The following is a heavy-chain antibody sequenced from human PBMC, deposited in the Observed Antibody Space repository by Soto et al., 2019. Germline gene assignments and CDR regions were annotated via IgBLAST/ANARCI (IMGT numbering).Heavy chain of an antibody. J-gene: IGHJ4*02. D-gene: IGHD3-22*01. V-gene: IGHV1-69*13. CDR1: GGTFSSYA. CDR3: ASTYEYYYDSSGYDFDY. Sequence: ASVKVSCKASGGTFSSYAISWVRQAPGQGLEWMGGIIPIFGTANYAQKFQGRVTITADESTSTAYMELSSLRSEDTAVYYCASTYEYYYDSSGYDFDYWGQGTLVTVSS. CDR2: IIPIFGTA.